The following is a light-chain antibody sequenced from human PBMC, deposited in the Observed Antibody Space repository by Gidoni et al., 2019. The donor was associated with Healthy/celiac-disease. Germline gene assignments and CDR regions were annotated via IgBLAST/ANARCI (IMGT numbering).Light chain of an antibody. CDR1: QSLLHSNGYNY. Sequence: DIVMTQSTLSLPVTPGEPASISCRSSQSLLHSNGYNYLDWYLQKPGQSPQLLIYLGSTRASGVPDRFSGSGSGTDFTLKISRVEAEDVGVYYCMQALQISWTFGQGTKVEIK. J-gene: IGKJ1*01. CDR3: MQALQISWT. V-gene: IGKV2-28*01. CDR2: LGS.